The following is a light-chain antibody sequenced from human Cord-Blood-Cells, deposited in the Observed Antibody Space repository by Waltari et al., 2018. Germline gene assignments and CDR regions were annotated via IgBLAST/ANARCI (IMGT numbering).Light chain of an antibody. CDR2: LGS. Sequence: CRSSQSLLHSNGYNYLDWYLQKPGQSPQLLIYLGSNRASGVPDRFSGSGSGTDFTLKISRVEAEDVGVYYCMQALQTPITFGQGTRLEIK. CDR3: MQALQTPIT. CDR1: QSLLHSNGYNY. V-gene: IGKV2-28*01. J-gene: IGKJ5*01.